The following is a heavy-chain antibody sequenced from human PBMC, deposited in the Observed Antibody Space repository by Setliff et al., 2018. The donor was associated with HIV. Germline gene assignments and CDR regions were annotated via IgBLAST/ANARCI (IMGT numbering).Heavy chain of an antibody. CDR3: ARESMLRGLRHAVDI. J-gene: IGHJ3*02. V-gene: IGHV4-31*02. D-gene: IGHD3-10*01. CDR1: GFTFCSHA. CDR2: IYYMGGA. Sequence: PSETLRLSCRASGFTFCSHAMTWVRQHPGKGLQWIGYIYYMGGAYYNPSLKSRVTISLDTSNNHFSLNLCSVTAADTAVYYCARESMLRGLRHAVDIWGQGTMVTVSS.